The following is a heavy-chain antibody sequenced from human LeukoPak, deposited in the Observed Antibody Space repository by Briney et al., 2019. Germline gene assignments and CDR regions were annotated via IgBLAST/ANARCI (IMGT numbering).Heavy chain of an antibody. Sequence: GGPLRLSCAASGFIFNTYSMNWVRQAPGKGLEWVASIDTTSYTYHADSVKGRFTIYRDNAKISLFLQMNSLRAEDTALYYCATEGRGVHFDYWGQGTLVTVSS. D-gene: IGHD3-10*01. J-gene: IGHJ4*02. CDR2: IDTTSYT. CDR3: ATEGRGVHFDY. CDR1: GFIFNTYS. V-gene: IGHV3-21*01.